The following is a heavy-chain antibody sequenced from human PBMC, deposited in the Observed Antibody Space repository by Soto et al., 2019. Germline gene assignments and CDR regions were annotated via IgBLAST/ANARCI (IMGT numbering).Heavy chain of an antibody. CDR3: AKDHPYSSGWYYDY. Sequence: GGSLRLSCAASGFTFSSYAMTWVRQAPGKGLGWVSAISASGGSTYYADSVKGRFTISRDNSGNTLYLQMNSLRAEDTAVYYCAKDHPYSSGWYYDYWGQGTLVTVSS. CDR1: GFTFSSYA. D-gene: IGHD6-19*01. CDR2: ISASGGST. J-gene: IGHJ4*02. V-gene: IGHV3-23*01.